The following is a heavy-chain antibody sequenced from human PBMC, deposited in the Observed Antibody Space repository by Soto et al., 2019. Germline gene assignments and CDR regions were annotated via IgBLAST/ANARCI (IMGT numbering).Heavy chain of an antibody. CDR2: ISSSSSYI. Sequence: GGSLRLSCAASGFTFSSYSMNWVRQAPGKGLEWVSSISSSSSYIYYADSVKGRFTISRDNAKNSLYLQMNSQRAEDTAVYYCARDRYDYIWGSYPSYFDYWGQGTLVTVSS. J-gene: IGHJ4*02. D-gene: IGHD3-16*02. V-gene: IGHV3-21*01. CDR1: GFTFSSYS. CDR3: ARDRYDYIWGSYPSYFDY.